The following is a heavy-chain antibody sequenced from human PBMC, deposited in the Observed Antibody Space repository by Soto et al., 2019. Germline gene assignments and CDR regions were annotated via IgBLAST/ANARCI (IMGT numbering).Heavy chain of an antibody. V-gene: IGHV4-39*01. J-gene: IGHJ4*02. CDR2: IYFRGNT. Sequence: SETLSLTCSVSGDSINSDKYYWGWIRQPPGKGLEWIGSIYFRGNTYYNPSLQTRVTISLGKSKSQFSLKLNSVTAADSAVYFCARLEGLATISYYFDFWGQGALVTVSS. CDR1: GDSINSDKYY. CDR3: ARLEGLATISYYFDF. D-gene: IGHD3-9*01.